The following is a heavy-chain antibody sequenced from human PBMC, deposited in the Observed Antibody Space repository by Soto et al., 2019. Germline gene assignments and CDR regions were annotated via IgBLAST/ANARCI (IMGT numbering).Heavy chain of an antibody. CDR1: GYTFTSCY. D-gene: IGHD3-22*01. CDR3: ASVLSYYSSGPHALDI. V-gene: IGHV1-46*01. J-gene: IGHJ3*02. Sequence: ASVKVSCKASGYTFTSCYMHWVRQAPGQGLEWMGIINPSGGSTSYAQKFQGRVTMTRDTSTSTVYMELSSLRSEDTAVYYCASVLSYYSSGPHALDIWGQGTMVTVS. CDR2: INPSGGST.